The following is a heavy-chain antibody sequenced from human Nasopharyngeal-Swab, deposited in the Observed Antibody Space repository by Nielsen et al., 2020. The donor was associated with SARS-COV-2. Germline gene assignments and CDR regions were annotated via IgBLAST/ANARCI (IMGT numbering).Heavy chain of an antibody. CDR1: GFTFSSYS. J-gene: IGHJ4*02. V-gene: IGHV3-33*08. CDR3: AREGGIAVIDY. Sequence: GGSLRLSCAASGFTFSSYSMNWVRQAPGKGLEWVAVIWYDGSNKYYADSVKGRFTISRDNSKNTLYLQMNSLRAEDTAVYYCAREGGIAVIDYWGQGTLVTVSS. D-gene: IGHD6-19*01. CDR2: IWYDGSNK.